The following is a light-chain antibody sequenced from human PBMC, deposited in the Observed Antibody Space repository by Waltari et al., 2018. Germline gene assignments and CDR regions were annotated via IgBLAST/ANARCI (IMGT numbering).Light chain of an antibody. Sequence: QSGLTQPPSVSGAPGQRVTISCTGSSSNIGAGSDVHWYQLLPGTAPKVLIYGNTNRPSGGPELCSGSRSGTSAARAISGRQAEDEADYYGQSYDNGRNSVFGGGTKLTVL. CDR2: GNT. CDR1: SSNIGAGSD. J-gene: IGLJ2*01. CDR3: QSYDNGRNSV. V-gene: IGLV1-40*01.